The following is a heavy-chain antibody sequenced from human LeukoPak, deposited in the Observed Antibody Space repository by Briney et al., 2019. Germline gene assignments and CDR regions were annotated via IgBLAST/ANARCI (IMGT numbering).Heavy chain of an antibody. CDR3: AILAVDGTVLVP. Sequence: GGSLRLSCAASGFTFTRCGLSWVRQAPGKGLEWVSSISGGGDRTYYADSVKGRFTISGDISKNILYLQMNSLRAEDTAVFYCAILAVDGTVLVPWGQGTLVTVS. J-gene: IGHJ4*02. V-gene: IGHV3-23*01. D-gene: IGHD6-19*01. CDR2: ISGGGDRT. CDR1: GFTFTRCG.